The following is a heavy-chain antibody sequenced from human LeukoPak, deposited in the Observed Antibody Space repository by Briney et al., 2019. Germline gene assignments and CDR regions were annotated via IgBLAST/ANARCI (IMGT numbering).Heavy chain of an antibody. D-gene: IGHD5-18*01. CDR3: ARDRERGYSYGYEPNWFDP. Sequence: GASVKVSCKASGYTFTGYYMHWVRQAPGQGLERMGWINPNSGGTNYAQKFQGRVTMTRDTSISTAYMELSRLRSDDTAVYYCARDRERGYSYGYEPNWFDPWGQGTLVTVSS. V-gene: IGHV1-2*02. J-gene: IGHJ5*02. CDR1: GYTFTGYY. CDR2: INPNSGGT.